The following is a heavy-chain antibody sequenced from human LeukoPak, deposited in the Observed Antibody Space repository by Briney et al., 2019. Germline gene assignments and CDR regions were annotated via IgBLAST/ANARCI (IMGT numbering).Heavy chain of an antibody. D-gene: IGHD5-12*01. Sequence: SGGSLRLSCAASEFAFSTYNMNWVRQAPGKGLEWVSAISGSGGSTYYADSVKGRFTISRDNSKNTLYLQMNSLRAEDTAVYYCANSGYHGYFDYWGQGTLVTVSS. CDR1: EFAFSTYN. CDR3: ANSGYHGYFDY. CDR2: ISGSGGST. J-gene: IGHJ4*02. V-gene: IGHV3-23*01.